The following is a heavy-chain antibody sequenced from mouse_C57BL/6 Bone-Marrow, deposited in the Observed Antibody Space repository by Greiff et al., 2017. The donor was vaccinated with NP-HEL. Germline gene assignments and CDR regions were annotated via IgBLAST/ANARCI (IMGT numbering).Heavy chain of an antibody. V-gene: IGHV14-4*01. J-gene: IGHJ3*01. Sequence: VQLQQSGAELVRPGASVKLSCTASGFNIKDDYMHWVKQRPAQGLEWIGWIDPENGDTEYASKFQGKATITADTSSNTAYLQLSSLTSEDTAVYYCTTESTMVTTRFAYWGQGTLVTVSA. CDR2: IDPENGDT. CDR3: TTESTMVTTRFAY. CDR1: GFNIKDDY. D-gene: IGHD2-2*01.